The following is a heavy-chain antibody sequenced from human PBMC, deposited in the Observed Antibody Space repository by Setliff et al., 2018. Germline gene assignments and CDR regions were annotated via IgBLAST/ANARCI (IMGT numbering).Heavy chain of an antibody. D-gene: IGHD2-2*01. CDR2: IDSSAGRI. Sequence: PGGSLRLSCAASGFTFSAYDMNWVRQAPGKGLEWLSYIDSSAGRITYADSVKGRFTVSRDNAKNTLYLQMNSLRAEDTAVYYCARAHSSTLSVHDYWGQGTLVTVSS. CDR1: GFTFSAYD. V-gene: IGHV3-48*03. J-gene: IGHJ4*02. CDR3: ARAHSSTLSVHDY.